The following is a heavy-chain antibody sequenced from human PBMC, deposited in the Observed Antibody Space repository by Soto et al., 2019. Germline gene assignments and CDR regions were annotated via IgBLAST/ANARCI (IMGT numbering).Heavy chain of an antibody. CDR3: ASDLAPYSSTFDLQY. CDR1: GDTFTSYY. Sequence: QVQLVQSGAEVKKPGASVKVSCTASGDTFTSYYMHWVRQAPGQGLEWVGKINPTGRSTSYAQKCHGRVPMTRDTSTSTVYMELSSLRSEDTGVYFCASDLAPYSSTFDLQYWGAGTLVTVSS. CDR2: INPTGRST. D-gene: IGHD6-13*01. J-gene: IGHJ1*01. V-gene: IGHV1-46*03.